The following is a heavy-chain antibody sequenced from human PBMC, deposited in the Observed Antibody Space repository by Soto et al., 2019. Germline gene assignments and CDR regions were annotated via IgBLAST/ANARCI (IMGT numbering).Heavy chain of an antibody. CDR2: VYSDGTT. V-gene: IGHV3-53*01. J-gene: IGHJ4*02. CDR3: ASGSGWYSFDC. CDR1: GFTVSSSC. D-gene: IGHD6-19*01. Sequence: GGSLRLSCAASGFTVSSSCMSWVRQAPGKGLECVSLVYSDGTTYHTDSVKGRFTISRDNSKNTLYLQMNSLRAEDTAVYYCASGSGWYSFDCWGQGTLVTVS.